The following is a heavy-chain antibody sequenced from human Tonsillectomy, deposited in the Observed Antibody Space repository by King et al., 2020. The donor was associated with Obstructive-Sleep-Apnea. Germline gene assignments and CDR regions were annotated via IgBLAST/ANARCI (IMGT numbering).Heavy chain of an antibody. Sequence: QLQESGPGLVKPSETLSLTCTVSGGSISSSSYYWGWIRQPPGKGLEWIGSIYYSGSTYYNPSLKSRVTISVDTSKNQFSLKLSSGTAADTAVYYCARDRYSYGSYNWFDPWGQGTLVTVSS. D-gene: IGHD5-18*01. CDR2: IYYSGST. V-gene: IGHV4-39*07. CDR1: GGSISSSSYY. J-gene: IGHJ5*02. CDR3: ARDRYSYGSYNWFDP.